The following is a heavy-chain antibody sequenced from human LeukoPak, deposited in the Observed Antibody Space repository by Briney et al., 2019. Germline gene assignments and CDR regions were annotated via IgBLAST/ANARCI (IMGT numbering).Heavy chain of an antibody. D-gene: IGHD2-2*01. Sequence: ASVKVSCKASGYTFTGYYMHWVRPAPGQGLEWMGWINPNSGGTNYAQKLQGRVTMTTDTSTSTAYMELRSLRSDDTAVYYCARGGGVVPAADYYSMDVWGQGTTVTVSS. J-gene: IGHJ6*02. CDR3: ARGGGVVPAADYYSMDV. V-gene: IGHV1-2*02. CDR2: INPNSGGT. CDR1: GYTFTGYY.